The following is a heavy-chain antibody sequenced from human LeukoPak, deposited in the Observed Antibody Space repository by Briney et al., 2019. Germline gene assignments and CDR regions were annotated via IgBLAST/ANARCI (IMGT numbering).Heavy chain of an antibody. CDR2: IYHSGST. CDR3: AREPFYSSGWQTPVAFDY. V-gene: IGHV4-38-2*02. D-gene: IGHD6-19*01. J-gene: IGHJ4*02. Sequence: SETLSLTCTVSGYSISSGYYWGWIRQPPGKGLEWIGSIYHSGSTYYNPSLKSRVTISVDTSKNQFSLKLSSVTAADTAVYYCAREPFYSSGWQTPVAFDYWGQGTLVTVSS. CDR1: GYSISSGYY.